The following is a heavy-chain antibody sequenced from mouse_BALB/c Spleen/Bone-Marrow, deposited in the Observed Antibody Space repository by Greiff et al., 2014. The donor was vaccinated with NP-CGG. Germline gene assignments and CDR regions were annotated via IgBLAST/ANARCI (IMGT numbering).Heavy chain of an antibody. V-gene: IGHV2-9*02. CDR3: ARITTATGARDY. CDR1: GFSLTNYG. Sequence: VQLVESGPGLAAPSQSLSITCTVSGFSLTNYGVHWVRQPPGKGLEWLGVIWADGSTNYNSALMSRLSISKDNSKSQVFFKMNSLQTDDTAMDYCARITTATGARDYWGQGTSVTVSA. D-gene: IGHD1-2*01. CDR2: IWADGST. J-gene: IGHJ4*01.